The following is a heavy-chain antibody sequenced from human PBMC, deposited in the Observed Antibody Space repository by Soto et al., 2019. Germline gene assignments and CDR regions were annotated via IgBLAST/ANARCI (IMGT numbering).Heavy chain of an antibody. V-gene: IGHV3-23*01. Sequence: EVQLLESGGGLVQPGGSLRLSCAASGFTFSSYAMSWVRQAPGKGLEWVSAISGSGGSTYYADSVKGRFTISIDNSKNTLYLQMNSLRAEDTSVYYCAKRRPYSSSWYEDYWGQGTLVTVSS. CDR3: AKRRPYSSSWYEDY. CDR1: GFTFSSYA. D-gene: IGHD6-13*01. CDR2: ISGSGGST. J-gene: IGHJ4*02.